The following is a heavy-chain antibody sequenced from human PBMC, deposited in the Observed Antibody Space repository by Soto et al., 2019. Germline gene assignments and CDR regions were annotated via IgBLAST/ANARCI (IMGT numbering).Heavy chain of an antibody. CDR1: GYSFTSYW. CDR2: IYPGDSDT. CDR3: ASEASTYSSGWKY. V-gene: IGHV5-51*01. D-gene: IGHD6-19*01. Sequence: GESLKISCKGSGYSFTSYWIGWVRQMPGKGLEWMGIIYPGDSDTRYSPSFQGQVTISANKSISTAYLQWSSLKASDTAMYYCASEASTYSSGWKYWGQGTLVTVSS. J-gene: IGHJ4*02.